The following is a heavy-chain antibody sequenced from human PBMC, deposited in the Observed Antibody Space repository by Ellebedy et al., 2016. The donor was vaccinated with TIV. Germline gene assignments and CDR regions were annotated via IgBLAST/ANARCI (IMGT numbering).Heavy chain of an antibody. V-gene: IGHV3-33*01. Sequence: GESLKISXVASGFTLSNYGMHWVRQAPGKGLEWVSHIWYDGTNKYYADSMKARFTISRDNSKNTLYLQMNSLRAEDTAIYYWARERVIGIVGAPQDAIDVWGQGTLVTVSS. CDR2: IWYDGTNK. J-gene: IGHJ3*01. CDR3: ARERVIGIVGAPQDAIDV. D-gene: IGHD1-26*01. CDR1: GFTLSNYG.